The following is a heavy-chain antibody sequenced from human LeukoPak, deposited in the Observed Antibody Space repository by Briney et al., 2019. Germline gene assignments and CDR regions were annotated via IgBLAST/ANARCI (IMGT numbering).Heavy chain of an antibody. D-gene: IGHD6-13*01. CDR3: ARDKVSIAADY. J-gene: IGHJ4*02. Sequence: GGSLRLSCAASGFDFSDHGMHWVRQAPGKGLEWVAVISRHGSTKIYAASVKGRFTISRDNSKNTMYLQMDSLRPEDTAVYYCARDKVSIAADYWGQGTLVTVSS. CDR2: ISRHGSTK. CDR1: GFDFSDHG. V-gene: IGHV3-30*03.